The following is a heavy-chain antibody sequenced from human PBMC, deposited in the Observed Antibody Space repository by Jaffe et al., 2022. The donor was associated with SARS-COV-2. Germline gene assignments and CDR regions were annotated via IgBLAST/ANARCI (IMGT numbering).Heavy chain of an antibody. CDR2: IKSNTFGGTV. V-gene: IGHV3-49*04. CDR1: GFTFSDYA. J-gene: IGHJ4*02. Sequence: EVQLVESGGGLVQPGRSLRLSCTASGFTFSDYAMSWVRQAPGKGLEWVGFIKSNTFGGTVEYAASVRDRFTISRDDSRSIAYLQMNSLKAEDTAVYYCTRERYCSSASCYVYIDYWGQGTLVTVSS. CDR3: TRERYCSSASCYVYIDY. D-gene: IGHD2-2*01.